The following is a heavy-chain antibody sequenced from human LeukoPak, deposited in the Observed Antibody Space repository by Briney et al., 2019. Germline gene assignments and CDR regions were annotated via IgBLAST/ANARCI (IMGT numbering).Heavy chain of an antibody. D-gene: IGHD3-10*01. CDR2: INPNSGGT. V-gene: IGHV1-2*02. Sequence: ASVKVSCKAFGYTFTGYFMHWVRQAPGQGLEWMGWINPNSGGTRYAQNLQGRVTMTRDTSTSTAYLELSSLTSDDTAVYYCARNGDDYWGQGTLVSVSS. CDR1: GYTFTGYF. J-gene: IGHJ4*02. CDR3: ARNGDDY.